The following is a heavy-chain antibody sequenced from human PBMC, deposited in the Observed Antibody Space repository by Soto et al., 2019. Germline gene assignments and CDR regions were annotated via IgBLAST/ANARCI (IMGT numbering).Heavy chain of an antibody. CDR3: ARGGDGDY. J-gene: IGHJ4*02. Sequence: QVHLVQSGAEVKKPGASVKVSCKGSGYAFTTYGITWVRQAPGQGLEWMGWISAHNGNTNYAQKLQGRVTVTRDTSTSTAYMELRSLRSDDPAVYYCARGGDGDYWGQGALVTVSS. CDR1: GYAFTTYG. D-gene: IGHD3-16*01. CDR2: ISAHNGNT. V-gene: IGHV1-18*01.